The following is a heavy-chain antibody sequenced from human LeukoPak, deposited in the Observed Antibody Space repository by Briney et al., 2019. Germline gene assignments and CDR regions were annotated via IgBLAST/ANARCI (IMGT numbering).Heavy chain of an antibody. CDR1: GGSFSGYY. V-gene: IGHV4-34*01. Sequence: SETLSLTCAVYGGSFSGYYWSWIRQPPGKGLEWIGEINHSGSTNYNPSLKSRATISVDTSKNQFSLKLSPVTAADTAVYYCASRTHYDFWSGYYYYMDVWGKGTTVTVSS. J-gene: IGHJ6*03. D-gene: IGHD3-3*01. CDR3: ASRTHYDFWSGYYYYMDV. CDR2: INHSGST.